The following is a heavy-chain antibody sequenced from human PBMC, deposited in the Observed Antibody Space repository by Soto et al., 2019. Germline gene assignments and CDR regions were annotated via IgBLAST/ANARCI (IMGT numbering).Heavy chain of an antibody. CDR1: GFTFSSYA. J-gene: IGHJ4*02. V-gene: IGHV3-23*01. CDR3: AKAIRTWDLHVDY. CDR2: ISGSGGST. D-gene: IGHD1-26*01. Sequence: PGGSLRLSCAASGFTFSSYAMSWVRQAPGKGLEWVSAISGSGGSTYYADSVKGRFTISRDNSKNTLDLQMNSLRAEATAGYYCAKAIRTWDLHVDYWGQGALVTVCS.